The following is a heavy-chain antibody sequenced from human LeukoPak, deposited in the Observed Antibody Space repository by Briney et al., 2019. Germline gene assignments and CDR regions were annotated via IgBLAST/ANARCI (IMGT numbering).Heavy chain of an antibody. J-gene: IGHJ4*02. D-gene: IGHD4-17*01. CDR1: GFIFGSYG. CDR2: TPYHGVSR. V-gene: IGHV3-30*02. CDR3: AKDRHGDYTSDY. Sequence: PGGSLRLSCAASGFIFGSYGMHWVRQAPGKGLEWVAFTPYHGVSRYYTESAKGRFTISRDNSKSTLYLQMNSLRIEDTAVYYCAKDRHGDYTSDYWGQGTLVIVSS.